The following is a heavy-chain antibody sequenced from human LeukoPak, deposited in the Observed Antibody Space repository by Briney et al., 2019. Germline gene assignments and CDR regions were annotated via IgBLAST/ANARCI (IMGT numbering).Heavy chain of an antibody. CDR3: ARSAYSGSRTEY. D-gene: IGHD6-13*01. CDR1: GFTFSSYW. J-gene: IGHJ4*02. V-gene: IGHV3-74*01. Sequence: PGGSLRLSCAASGFTFSSYWMHWVRQAPGGGLGWVSRMNGDGSSTTYADSVKGRFTISRDNAKNTLFLQMNSLTADDTAVYYCARSAYSGSRTEYWGQGPLAIVSS. CDR2: MNGDGSST.